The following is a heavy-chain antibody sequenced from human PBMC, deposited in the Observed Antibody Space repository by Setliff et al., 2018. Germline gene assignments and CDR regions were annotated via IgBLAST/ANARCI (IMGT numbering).Heavy chain of an antibody. D-gene: IGHD1-26*01. V-gene: IGHV4-59*10. CDR2: IYTSGST. CDR1: GGSFSGYH. CDR3: ARKGISALSGAFDM. J-gene: IGHJ3*02. Sequence: SETLSLTCAVYGGSFSGYHWSWNRQPAGKGLEWIGRIYTSGSTNYNPSLKSRVTMSVDTSKNQFSLKLSSVTAAGTAVYYCARKGISALSGAFDMWGQGTMVTVSS.